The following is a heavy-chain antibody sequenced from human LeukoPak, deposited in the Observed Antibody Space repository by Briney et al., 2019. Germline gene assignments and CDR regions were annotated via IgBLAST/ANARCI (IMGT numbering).Heavy chain of an antibody. CDR2: ISGNGVTT. J-gene: IGHJ3*01. V-gene: IGHV3-23*01. Sequence: GGSLRLSCAASGFTFSDYAMGWVRQTPGKGLQWVSGISGNGVTTYYADSVKGRFTISRDNPRNTLYLQINNLRAEDSAICYCANFVWEPRAFDLWGQGTMVTVSS. D-gene: IGHD1-26*01. CDR1: GFTFSDYA. CDR3: ANFVWEPRAFDL.